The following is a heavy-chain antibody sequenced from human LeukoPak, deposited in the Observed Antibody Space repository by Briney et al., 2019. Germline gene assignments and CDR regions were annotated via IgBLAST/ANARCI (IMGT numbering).Heavy chain of an antibody. CDR3: AREGRMGCYDSSGYTY. V-gene: IGHV4-59*12. CDR2: IYYSGST. CDR1: GGSISSYY. D-gene: IGHD3-22*01. Sequence: PSETLSLTCTVSGGSISSYYWSWIRQPPGKGLEWIGYIYYSGSTNYNPSLKSRVTISVDTSKNQFSLKLSSVTAADTAVYYCAREGRMGCYDSSGYTYWGQGTLVTVSS. J-gene: IGHJ4*02.